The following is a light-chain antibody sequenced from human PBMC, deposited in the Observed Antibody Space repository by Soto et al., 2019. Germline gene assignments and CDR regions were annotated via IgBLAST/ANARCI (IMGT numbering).Light chain of an antibody. CDR1: QSVSSN. Sequence: EIVMTQSPATLSVSPGERATLSCRASQSVSSNLAWYQHKPGQAPRLLIYGASTRATGIPARISGSGSGTEFTLTISSLQSEDFAVYYCQQYNNWPQTFGQGTKVDIK. J-gene: IGKJ1*01. CDR3: QQYNNWPQT. CDR2: GAS. V-gene: IGKV3-15*01.